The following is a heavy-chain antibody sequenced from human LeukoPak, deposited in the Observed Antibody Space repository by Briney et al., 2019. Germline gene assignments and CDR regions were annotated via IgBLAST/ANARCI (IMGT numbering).Heavy chain of an antibody. CDR3: ARGFCSSTKCYQGPFDF. Sequence: GGSLRLSCAASGFTFSSAWMTGVGQAPGKGLEWGGHIKNKTNGGTTDYAAPVKGRFIISRDDSNNTLYLQMNSLRTEDTAVYYCARGFCSSTKCYQGPFDFWGQGALVTVSS. CDR1: GFTFSSAW. V-gene: IGHV3-15*01. D-gene: IGHD2-2*01. CDR2: IKNKTNGGTT. J-gene: IGHJ4*02.